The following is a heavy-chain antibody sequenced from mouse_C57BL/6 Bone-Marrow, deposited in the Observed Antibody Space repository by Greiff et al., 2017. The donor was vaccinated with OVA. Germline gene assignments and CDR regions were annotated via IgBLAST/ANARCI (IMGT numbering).Heavy chain of an antibody. CDR2: IRNKANGYTT. J-gene: IGHJ3*01. Sequence: EVQVVESGGGLVQPGGSLSLSCAASGFTFTDYYMSWVRQPPGKALEWLGFIRNKANGYTTEYSASVKGRFTISRDNSQSILYLQMNALRAEDSATYYCASHLITTVPWFAYWGQGTLVTVSA. CDR3: ASHLITTVPWFAY. CDR1: GFTFTDYY. D-gene: IGHD1-1*01. V-gene: IGHV7-3*01.